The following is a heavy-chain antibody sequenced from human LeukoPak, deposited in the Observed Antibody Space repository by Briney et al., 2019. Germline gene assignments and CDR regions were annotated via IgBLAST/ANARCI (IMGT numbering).Heavy chain of an antibody. CDR1: GFTFSSYA. CDR2: ISGSGGTT. V-gene: IGHV3-23*01. J-gene: IGHJ5*02. Sequence: GGSLRLSCAASGFTFSSYAMSWVRQAPGKGLEWVSIISGSGGTTYYADSVQGRFTISRDNSKNTLYLQMNSLRAGDTAVYYCAKQIIVDRNWFDPWGQGTLVTVSS. CDR3: AKQIIVDRNWFDP. D-gene: IGHD3-16*02.